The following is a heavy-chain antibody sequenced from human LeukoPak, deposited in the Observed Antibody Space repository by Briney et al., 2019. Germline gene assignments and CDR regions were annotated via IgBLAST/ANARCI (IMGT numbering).Heavy chain of an antibody. CDR1: GFTFSSYG. CDR3: ARDNRMYCSGGSCYEVQH. Sequence: PGRSLRLSCAASGFTFSSYGMHWVRQAPGKGLEWVAVISYDGSNKYYADSVRGRFTISRDNSNNTLYLQMNSLTVEDTAVYYCARDNRMYCSGGSCYEVQHWGQGTLVTVSS. J-gene: IGHJ1*01. V-gene: IGHV3-30*03. D-gene: IGHD2-15*01. CDR2: ISYDGSNK.